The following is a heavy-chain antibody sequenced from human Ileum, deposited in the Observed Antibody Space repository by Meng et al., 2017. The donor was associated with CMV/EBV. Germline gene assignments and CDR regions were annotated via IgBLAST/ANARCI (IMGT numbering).Heavy chain of an antibody. CDR1: GGSISSSLYY. J-gene: IGHJ4*02. V-gene: IGHV4-39*07. CDR3: ARDSTYPSGLDY. D-gene: IGHD3-10*01. Sequence: QRQESGPGLVKPSGPLSLTCTVSGGSISSSLYYWGWIRQPPGKGLEWIGTISYSGTAFYNLSLKSRVAISIDTSKFQFSLKLSSVTATDTAVYYCARDSTYPSGLDYWGQGTLVTVSS. CDR2: ISYSGTA.